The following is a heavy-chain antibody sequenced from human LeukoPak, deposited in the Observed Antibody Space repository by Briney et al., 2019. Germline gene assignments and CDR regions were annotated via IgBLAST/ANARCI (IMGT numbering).Heavy chain of an antibody. V-gene: IGHV3-23*01. CDR2: ISGSGGST. D-gene: IGHD4/OR15-4a*01. CDR3: ARRAGAYSHPYDY. J-gene: IGHJ4*02. CDR1: GFTFSSYA. Sequence: GGSLRLSCAASGFTFSSYAMSWVRQAPGKGLEWVSAISGSGGSTYYRDSVKGRFTISRDNSKNTLYLQMNSLRAEDTAVYYCARRAGAYSHPYDYWGQGTLVTVSS.